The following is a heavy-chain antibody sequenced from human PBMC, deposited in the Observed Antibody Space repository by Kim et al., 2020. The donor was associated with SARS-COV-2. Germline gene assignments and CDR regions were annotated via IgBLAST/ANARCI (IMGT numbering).Heavy chain of an antibody. V-gene: IGHV3-74*01. CDR1: GFTFSSDW. J-gene: IGHJ1*01. D-gene: IGHD1-26*01. CDR3: ARSIVGPSTDF. CDR2: INSDGSGT. Sequence: GGSLRLSCAPSGFTFSSDWMHWVRQAPGKGLVWVSRINSDGSGTFYADSVKGRFTISRDNAKNTLYLQMNSLRAEDTAVYYCARSIVGPSTDFWGQATLVTVSS.